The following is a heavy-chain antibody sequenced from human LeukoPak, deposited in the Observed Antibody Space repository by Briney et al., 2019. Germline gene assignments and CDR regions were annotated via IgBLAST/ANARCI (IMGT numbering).Heavy chain of an antibody. Sequence: GGSLRLSCAASGFNFSSYAMHWVRQAPGKGLERVTVISYDGSNKYYADSVKGRFTISRDNSKNTLYLQMNSLRAEDTAVYYCARVPYSSGWYGGYDYWGQGTLVTVSS. J-gene: IGHJ4*02. D-gene: IGHD6-19*01. V-gene: IGHV3-30-3*01. CDR1: GFNFSSYA. CDR3: ARVPYSSGWYGGYDY. CDR2: ISYDGSNK.